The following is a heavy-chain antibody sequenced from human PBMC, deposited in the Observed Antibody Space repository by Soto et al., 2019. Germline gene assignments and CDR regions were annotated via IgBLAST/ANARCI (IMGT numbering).Heavy chain of an antibody. CDR2: IYPGDSDT. D-gene: IGHD6-13*01. CDR3: ARTSAGGKYHYVMDV. V-gene: IGHV5-51*01. CDR1: GYSFTSYW. J-gene: IGHJ6*02. Sequence: GESLKISCKGSGYSFTSYWIGWVRQMPGKGLEWMGIIYPGDSDTRYSPSFQGQVTISADKSISTAYLQWSSLKASDTAMYYCARTSAGGKYHYVMDVWGQGTTVIVSS.